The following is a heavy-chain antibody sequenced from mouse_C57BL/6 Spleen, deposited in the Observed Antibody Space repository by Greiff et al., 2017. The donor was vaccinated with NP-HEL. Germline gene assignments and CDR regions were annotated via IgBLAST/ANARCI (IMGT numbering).Heavy chain of an antibody. CDR1: GYAFSSYW. J-gene: IGHJ4*01. D-gene: IGHD1-1*01. V-gene: IGHV1-80*01. Sequence: QVQLQQSGAELVKPGASVKISCKASGYAFSSYWMNWVKQRPGKGLEWIGQIYPGDGDTNYNGKFKGKATLTADKSSSTAYMQLSSLTSEDSAVYFCARGNSGSSYRDYYAMDYWGKGTSVTVSS. CDR2: IYPGDGDT. CDR3: ARGNSGSSYRDYYAMDY.